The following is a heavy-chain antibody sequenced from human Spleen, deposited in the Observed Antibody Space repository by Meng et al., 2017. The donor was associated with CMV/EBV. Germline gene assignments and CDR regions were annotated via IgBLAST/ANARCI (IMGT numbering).Heavy chain of an antibody. CDR2: IYYSGST. D-gene: IGHD3-10*01. V-gene: IGHV4-34*01. CDR1: GGSFSGYY. Sequence: VQLQQWGAGLLKPSETLSLTCAVYGGSFSGYYWSWIRQPPGKGLEWIGYIYYSGSTYYNPSLKSRVTISVDTSKNQFSLKLSSVTAADTAVYYCARDDYYGSGFWGQGTLVTVSS. J-gene: IGHJ4*02. CDR3: ARDDYYGSGF.